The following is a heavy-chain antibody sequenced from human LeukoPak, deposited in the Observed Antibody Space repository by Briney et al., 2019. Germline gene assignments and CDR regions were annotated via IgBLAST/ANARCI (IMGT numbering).Heavy chain of an antibody. J-gene: IGHJ4*02. CDR2: ISYDGSNK. CDR3: ARDRALATVLSD. Sequence: GGSLRLSYAASGFSFSSHAMHWVRQAPGKGLEWLAVISYDGSNKYNADSVEGRITISRDNSKNTLYLQLSSLRAEDTAVYYCARDRALATVLSDWGQGTRVTVSS. D-gene: IGHD4-11*01. CDR1: GFSFSSHA. V-gene: IGHV3-30*15.